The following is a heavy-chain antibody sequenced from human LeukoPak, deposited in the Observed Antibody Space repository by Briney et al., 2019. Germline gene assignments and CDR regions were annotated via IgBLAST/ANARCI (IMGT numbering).Heavy chain of an antibody. V-gene: IGHV3-7*03. Sequence: GGSLRLSCAASGFTFSNYWMSWVRQAPGKGLEWVANIKQDGSEMNYVDAVKGRFTTSRDNAKSSLYLQMNSLRVEDTAVYYCARDPTDSRIAAAGTLDYWGQGTLVTVSS. D-gene: IGHD6-13*01. J-gene: IGHJ4*02. CDR1: GFTFSNYW. CDR3: ARDPTDSRIAAAGTLDY. CDR2: IKQDGSEM.